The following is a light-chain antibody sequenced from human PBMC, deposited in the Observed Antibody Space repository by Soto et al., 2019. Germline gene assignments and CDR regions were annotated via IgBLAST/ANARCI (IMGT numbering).Light chain of an antibody. CDR2: KAS. V-gene: IGKV1-5*03. Sequence: DIQMTQSPSTLSASVGDRVTITCRASQSISSWLAWYQQKPGKAPKLLIYKASSLESGVPSRFSGSGSGTEFTLTIRSLHPDDFATYYCHQYNSYSHTFGQVTKLEI. J-gene: IGKJ2*01. CDR3: HQYNSYSHT. CDR1: QSISSW.